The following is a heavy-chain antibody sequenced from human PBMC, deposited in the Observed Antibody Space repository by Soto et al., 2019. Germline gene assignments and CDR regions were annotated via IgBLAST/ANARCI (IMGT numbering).Heavy chain of an antibody. Sequence: TSETLSLTCTVSGGSVSSGSYYWSWIRQPPGKGLEWIGYIYYSGSTNYNPSLKSRVTISMDTSKNQVSLKLSSVTAADTAVYYCARERRNRTGVDYWGLGILVTVSS. CDR1: GGSVSSGSYY. CDR2: IYYSGST. J-gene: IGHJ4*02. CDR3: ARERRNRTGVDY. V-gene: IGHV4-61*01. D-gene: IGHD4-4*01.